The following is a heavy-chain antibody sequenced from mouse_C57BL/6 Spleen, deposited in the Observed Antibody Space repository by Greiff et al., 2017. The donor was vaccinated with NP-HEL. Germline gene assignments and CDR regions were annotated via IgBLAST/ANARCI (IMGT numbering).Heavy chain of an antibody. J-gene: IGHJ2*01. D-gene: IGHD1-1*01. CDR1: GFTFSDYG. Sequence: EVQGVESGGGLVKPGGSLKLSCAASGFTFSDYGMHWVGQAPEKGLEGVADSSSGSSTIYEEDTVKGRFTISRDNAKNTRCLQMTSLRSEDPAMYYCARSSFITLFDYSGPCTTLTVSS. CDR2: SSSGSSTI. CDR3: ARSSFITLFDY. V-gene: IGHV5-17*01.